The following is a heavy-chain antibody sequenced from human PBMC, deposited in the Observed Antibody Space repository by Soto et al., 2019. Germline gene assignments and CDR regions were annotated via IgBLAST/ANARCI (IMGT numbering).Heavy chain of an antibody. Sequence: ASETLSLTCTVSGATVSRGDYFWTWIRQPPGKGLEWIGYIYYSGSTNYNPSLKSRVTISVDTSKNQFSLKLSSVTAADTAVYYCARDRDGVPFFDYWGQGTLVTVSS. CDR2: IYYSGST. D-gene: IGHD3-10*01. CDR1: GATVSRGDYF. CDR3: ARDRDGVPFFDY. J-gene: IGHJ4*02. V-gene: IGHV4-61*08.